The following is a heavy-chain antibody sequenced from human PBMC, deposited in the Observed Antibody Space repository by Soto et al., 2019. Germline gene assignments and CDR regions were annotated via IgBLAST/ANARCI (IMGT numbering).Heavy chain of an antibody. V-gene: IGHV3-23*01. CDR3: AKDQGVYGSGSYGL. D-gene: IGHD3-10*01. Sequence: EAQLLESGGGLVQPGGSLRLSCAASGFTFSSYAMSWVRQAPGKGLGWVSIISGTADRTYYADSVKGRFTISRDNSKNTLSLQMNSLRAEDTAVYYCAKDQGVYGSGSYGLWGQGTLVTVSS. CDR2: ISGTADRT. CDR1: GFTFSSYA. J-gene: IGHJ4*02.